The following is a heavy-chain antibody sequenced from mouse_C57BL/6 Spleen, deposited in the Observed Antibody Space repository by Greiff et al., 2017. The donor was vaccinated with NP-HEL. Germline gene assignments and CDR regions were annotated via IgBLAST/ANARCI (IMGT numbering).Heavy chain of an antibody. CDR3: ARQRGNPWYFDV. CDR2: ISSGSSTI. J-gene: IGHJ1*03. V-gene: IGHV5-17*01. D-gene: IGHD2-1*01. CDR1: GFTFSDYG. Sequence: DVQLVESGGGLVKPGGSLKLSCAASGFTFSDYGMHWVRQAPEKGLEWVAYISSGSSTIYYADTVKGRFTISRDNAKNTLFLQMTSLRSEDTAMYYCARQRGNPWYFDVWGTGTTVTVSS.